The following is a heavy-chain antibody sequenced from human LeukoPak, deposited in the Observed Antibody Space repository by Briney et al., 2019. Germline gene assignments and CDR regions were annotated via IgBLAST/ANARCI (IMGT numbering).Heavy chain of an antibody. Sequence: SGGSLRLSCAASGFTFSSYSMNWVRQAPGKGLVWVSLINIDGSNTRYADSVKGRFTISRDNAKNTLYLQMNSLRAEDTAVYFCARHCSGGNCLDFWGQGTLVTVSS. CDR1: GFTFSSYS. V-gene: IGHV3-74*01. J-gene: IGHJ4*02. CDR3: ARHCSGGNCLDF. CDR2: INIDGSNT. D-gene: IGHD2-15*01.